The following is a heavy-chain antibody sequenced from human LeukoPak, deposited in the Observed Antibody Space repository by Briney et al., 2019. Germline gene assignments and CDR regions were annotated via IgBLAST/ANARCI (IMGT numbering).Heavy chain of an antibody. J-gene: IGHJ5*02. CDR1: GYIFTSYW. CDR2: IYPGDSDT. D-gene: IGHD1-26*01. Sequence: GASLQISCKGSGYIFTSYWIGWVRPLPGKGLEWMGIIYPGDSDTRYSPSFQGQVTISADKSISTAYLQWSSLKASDTAMYYCARIGSGFDWFDPWGQGTLVTVSS. CDR3: ARIGSGFDWFDP. V-gene: IGHV5-51*01.